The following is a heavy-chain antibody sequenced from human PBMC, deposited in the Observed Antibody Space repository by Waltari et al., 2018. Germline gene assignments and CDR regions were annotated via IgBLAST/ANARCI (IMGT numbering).Heavy chain of an antibody. CDR1: GGSISSSSYY. D-gene: IGHD6-13*01. Sequence: QLQLQESGPGLVKPSETLSLTCTVSGGSISSSSYYWGWIRQPPGKGLAWIGSIYYSGSTYSNPSLKSRVTISVDTSKNQFSLKLSSVTAADTAVYYCARNVSSISSSRDAFDYWGQGTLVSVSS. J-gene: IGHJ4*02. CDR2: IYYSGST. CDR3: ARNVSSISSSRDAFDY. V-gene: IGHV4-39*07.